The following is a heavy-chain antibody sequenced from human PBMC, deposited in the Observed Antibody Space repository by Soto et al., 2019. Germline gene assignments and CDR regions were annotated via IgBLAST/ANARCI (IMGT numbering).Heavy chain of an antibody. Sequence: GSLRLSCTASGFTFSRHAMTWVRQAPGKGLEWVGYMYNSGSANYNPSLKSRVTISVDMSQNQFSLKLTSVTAADTAVYYCARHGAIYSNSWYDFDYWGQGTLVTVSS. J-gene: IGHJ4*02. CDR1: GFTFSRHA. CDR3: ARHGAIYSNSWYDFDY. CDR2: MYNSGSA. D-gene: IGHD5-18*01. V-gene: IGHV4-59*08.